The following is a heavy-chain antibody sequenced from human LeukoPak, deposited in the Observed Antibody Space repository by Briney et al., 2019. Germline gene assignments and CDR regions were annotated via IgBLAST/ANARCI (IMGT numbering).Heavy chain of an antibody. Sequence: PSETLSLTCTVSGGSISSYYWSWIRQPPGKGLEWIGEINHSGSTNYNPSLKSRVTISVDTSKNQFSLKLSSVTAADTAVYYCAAYIGSYYWFDPWGQGTLVTVSS. CDR1: GGSISSYY. J-gene: IGHJ5*02. D-gene: IGHD1-26*01. CDR3: AAYIGSYYWFDP. CDR2: INHSGST. V-gene: IGHV4-34*01.